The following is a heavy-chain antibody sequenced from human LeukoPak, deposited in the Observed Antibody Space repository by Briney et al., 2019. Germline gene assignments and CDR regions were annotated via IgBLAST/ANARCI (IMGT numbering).Heavy chain of an antibody. V-gene: IGHV1-69*04. CDR1: GGTFSSYA. CDR2: IIPILGIA. D-gene: IGHD5-12*01. CDR3: ARDHGGYDSYYFDY. J-gene: IGHJ4*02. Sequence: SVKVSCKASGGTFSSYAISWVRQAPGQGLEWMGRIIPILGIANYAQKFQGRVTITADKSTSTAYMELSSLRSEDTAVYYCARDHGGYDSYYFDYWGQGTLVTVSS.